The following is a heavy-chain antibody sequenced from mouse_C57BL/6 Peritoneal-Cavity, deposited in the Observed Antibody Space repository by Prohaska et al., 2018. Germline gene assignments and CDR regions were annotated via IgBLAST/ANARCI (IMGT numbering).Heavy chain of an antibody. J-gene: IGHJ4*01. CDR3: ARYYYGSSYAMDY. CDR1: GFTFTDYY. V-gene: IGHV7-3*01. Sequence: EVKLVESGGGLVQPGGSLSLSCAASGFTFTDYYMSWIRQPPGKGLEWLGFIRNKANGYTTEYSASVKGRFTISRDNSKSILYLQMNALRAEDSATYYCARYYYGSSYAMDYWGQGTSVTVSS. D-gene: IGHD1-1*01. CDR2: IRNKANGYTT.